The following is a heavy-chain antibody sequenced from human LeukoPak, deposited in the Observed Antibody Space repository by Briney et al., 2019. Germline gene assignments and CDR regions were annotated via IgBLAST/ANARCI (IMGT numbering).Heavy chain of an antibody. Sequence: SGGSLRLSCAASGFTFSSYAMSWVRHAPGKGLEWVSAISGSGGSTYYADSVKGRFTISRDNSKNTLYLQMNSLRAEDTAVYYCAKNPLTGIVVVSPFDYWGQGTLVTVSS. CDR1: GFTFSSYA. CDR2: ISGSGGST. CDR3: AKNPLTGIVVVSPFDY. V-gene: IGHV3-23*01. J-gene: IGHJ4*02. D-gene: IGHD3-22*01.